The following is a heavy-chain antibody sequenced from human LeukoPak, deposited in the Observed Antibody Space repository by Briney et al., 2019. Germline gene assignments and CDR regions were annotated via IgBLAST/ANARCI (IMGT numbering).Heavy chain of an antibody. CDR1: GFIFSSYG. V-gene: IGHV3-23*01. D-gene: IGHD6-25*01. CDR2: ITGRGENI. Sequence: GGSLRLSCTASGFIFSSYGMNWVRQAPGKGLEWASGITGRGENIYYAGSVKGRFTISRDNSKNTLYLQMNSLRAEDTAVYYCAKDRRLAAFDYGGQGTLVTVSS. CDR3: AKDRRLAAFDY. J-gene: IGHJ4*02.